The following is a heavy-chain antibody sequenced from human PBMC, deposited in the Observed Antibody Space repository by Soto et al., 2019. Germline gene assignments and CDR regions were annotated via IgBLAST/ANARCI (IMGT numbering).Heavy chain of an antibody. Sequence: QVQLVQSGAEVKKPGASVKVSCKASGYTFTSYGISWVRQAPGQGLEWMGWISAYNGNTKYAQKVQGRVTMTTDTSTSTAYREVRSLRSDGRAVYYCVRSTGDSGIYWGQRPLVTVSS. D-gene: IGHD2-21*02. CDR1: GYTFTSYG. V-gene: IGHV1-18*01. J-gene: IGHJ4*02. CDR2: ISAYNGNT. CDR3: VRSTGDSGIY.